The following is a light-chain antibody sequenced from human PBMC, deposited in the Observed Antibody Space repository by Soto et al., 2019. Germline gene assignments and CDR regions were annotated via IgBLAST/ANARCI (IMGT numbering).Light chain of an antibody. CDR3: SSYTSISTYVV. CDR1: SSDIGNYNY. CDR2: EVS. V-gene: IGLV2-14*01. Sequence: QSALTQPASVSGSPGQSITISCTGTSSDIGNYNYVSWYQQHPGKAPKLMIYEVSNRPSGVSNRFSASKSGNTASLTISGLQAADEADYFCSSYTSISTYVVFGGGTKLTVL. J-gene: IGLJ2*01.